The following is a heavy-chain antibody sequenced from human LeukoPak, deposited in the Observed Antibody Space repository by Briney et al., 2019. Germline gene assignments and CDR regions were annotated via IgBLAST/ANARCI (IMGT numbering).Heavy chain of an antibody. D-gene: IGHD2-15*01. CDR2: IIPIFGIA. CDR1: GGTFSSYA. Sequence: GSSVKVSCKASGGTFSSYAISWVRQAPGQGLEWMGRIIPIFGIANYAQKFQGRVTITADKSTSTAYMELSSLRSEDTAVYYCARDHCSGGGCYSRGPWHNWFDPWGQGTLVTVSS. V-gene: IGHV1-69*04. CDR3: ARDHCSGGGCYSRGPWHNWFDP. J-gene: IGHJ5*02.